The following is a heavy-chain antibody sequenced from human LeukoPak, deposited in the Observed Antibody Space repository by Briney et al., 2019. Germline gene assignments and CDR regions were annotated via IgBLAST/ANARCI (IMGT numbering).Heavy chain of an antibody. J-gene: IGHJ3*02. CDR2: ISGSGGST. V-gene: IGHV3-23*01. D-gene: IGHD2-21*02. CDR1: GFTFSSYA. Sequence: PGGSPRLSCAASGFTFSSYAMSWVRQAPGKGLEWVSAISGSGGSTYYADSVKGRFTISRDNSKNTLYLQMNSLRAEDTAVYYCAKVLIYCGGDCYSMGAFDIWGQGTMVTVSS. CDR3: AKVLIYCGGDCYSMGAFDI.